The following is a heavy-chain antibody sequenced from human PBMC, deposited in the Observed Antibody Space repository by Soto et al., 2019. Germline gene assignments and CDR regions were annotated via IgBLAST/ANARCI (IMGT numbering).Heavy chain of an antibody. CDR3: ARDLITHPDNHYHFYYAMDV. Sequence: QVQLAESGGGVVQPGKSVRLSCAASGFTFSTYPMHWVRQAPDKGLEWLAVISFDGGNDFYADSVKGRFTISRDNSKNTLYLQMHNLRTEDTAVYYCARDLITHPDNHYHFYYAMDVWGQGTTVSVSS. D-gene: IGHD3-22*01. CDR1: GFTFSTYP. V-gene: IGHV3-30-3*01. CDR2: ISFDGGND. J-gene: IGHJ6*01.